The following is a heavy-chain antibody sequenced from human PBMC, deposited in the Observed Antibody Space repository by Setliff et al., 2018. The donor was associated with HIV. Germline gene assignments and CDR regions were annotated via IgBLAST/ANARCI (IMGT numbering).Heavy chain of an antibody. J-gene: IGHJ6*03. V-gene: IGHV1-69*10. CDR3: AREYCGGDCYSFTNHYYYMDV. Sequence: ASVKVSCKASGGTFSSYAISWVRQAPGQGLEWMGGIIPILGIANYAQKFQGRVTITTDESTSTAYMELSSLRSEDTAVYYCAREYCGGDCYSFTNHYYYMDVWGKGTTVTVSS. CDR1: GGTFSSYA. D-gene: IGHD2-21*02. CDR2: IIPILGIA.